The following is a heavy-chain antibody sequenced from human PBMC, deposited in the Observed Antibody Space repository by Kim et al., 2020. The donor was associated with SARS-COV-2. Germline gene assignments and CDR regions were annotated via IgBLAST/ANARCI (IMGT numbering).Heavy chain of an antibody. Sequence: GGSLRLSCAASGFILSSYWMYWVRQVPGKGLVWVARINSDGITIYADSVKGRFNISRENAKNTLYLQMDSLRAEDTAVYYCVRAWGYWGRGTLVTVYS. V-gene: IGHV3-74*01. CDR3: VRAWGY. J-gene: IGHJ4*02. CDR1: GFILSSYW. CDR2: INSDGIT. D-gene: IGHD3-16*01.